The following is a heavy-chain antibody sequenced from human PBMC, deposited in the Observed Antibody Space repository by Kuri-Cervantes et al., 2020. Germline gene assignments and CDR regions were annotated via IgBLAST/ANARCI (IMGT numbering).Heavy chain of an antibody. D-gene: IGHD6-19*01. V-gene: IGHV3-30*03. CDR1: GFTFSNYA. CDR3: AREPGVTVAGKSYFQH. J-gene: IGHJ1*01. CDR2: ISYDGNNK. Sequence: GGSLRLSCAASGFTFSNYAMNWVRQAPGKGLEWVAVISYDGNNKFYAESVKGRFTISRDNSKNTYLQMNSLRVEDTALYYCAREPGVTVAGKSYFQHWGQGILVTVSS.